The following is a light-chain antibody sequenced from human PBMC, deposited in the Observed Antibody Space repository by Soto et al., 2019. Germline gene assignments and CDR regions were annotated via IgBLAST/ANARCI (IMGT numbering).Light chain of an antibody. CDR1: SSNIGGNT. V-gene: IGLV1-44*01. CDR2: SNN. Sequence: QPVLTQPPSASGTPGQRVTISCSGSSSNIGGNTVNWYQQLPGTAPKLLIYSNNQRPSGVPDRFSGSKSGSSASLAISGLKSEDEGDYYCTPWDDSLNGNYVVGTGTKLNVL. CDR3: TPWDDSLNGNYV. J-gene: IGLJ1*01.